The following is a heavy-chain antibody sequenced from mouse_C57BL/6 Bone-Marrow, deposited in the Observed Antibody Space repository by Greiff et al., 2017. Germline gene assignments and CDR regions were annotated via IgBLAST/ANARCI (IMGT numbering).Heavy chain of an antibody. CDR3: ARDYYYGSSYVGYYFDY. V-gene: IGHV1-31*01. D-gene: IGHD1-1*01. CDR1: GYSFTGYY. J-gene: IGHJ2*01. Sequence: EVQLQQSGPELVKPGASVKISCKASGYSFTGYYMHWVKQSHGNILDWIGYIYPYNGVSSYNQKFKGKATLTVDKSSSTAYMELRSLTSEDSVVYYCARDYYYGSSYVGYYFDYWGQGTTLTVSS. CDR2: IYPYNGVS.